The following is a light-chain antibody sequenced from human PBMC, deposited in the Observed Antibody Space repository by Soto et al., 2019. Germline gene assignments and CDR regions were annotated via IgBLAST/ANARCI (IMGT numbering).Light chain of an antibody. V-gene: IGLV1-51*01. Sequence: QAVVTQPPSLSAAPGQKVTISCSGSTSNIGYNFVSWYHQLPGTAPKLLIYDNDRRPSGIPDRFSASKSGTSATLDITGLQTGDEADYYCGTWDSSLSAVVFGAGTKLTVL. CDR3: GTWDSSLSAVV. J-gene: IGLJ2*01. CDR2: DND. CDR1: TSNIGYNF.